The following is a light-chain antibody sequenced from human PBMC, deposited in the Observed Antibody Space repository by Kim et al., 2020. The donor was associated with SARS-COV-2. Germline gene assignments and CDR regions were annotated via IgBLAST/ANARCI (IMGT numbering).Light chain of an antibody. Sequence: SPGDTATLSCRASQTINNKLVWYQQKPGQAPRLLIYDATTRATGVPARFIGSGSETDFTLTISSLQSEHFAVYYCQQSNDWPPLTFGQGTKVDIK. CDR2: DAT. V-gene: IGKV3-15*01. J-gene: IGKJ1*01. CDR1: QTINNK. CDR3: QQSNDWPPLT.